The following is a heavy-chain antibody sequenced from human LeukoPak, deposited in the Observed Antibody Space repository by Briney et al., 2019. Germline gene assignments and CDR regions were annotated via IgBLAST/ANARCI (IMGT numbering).Heavy chain of an antibody. J-gene: IGHJ4*02. D-gene: IGHD1-26*01. Sequence: PSETLSLTCTVSGGSISSSSYYWGWIRQPPGKGLEWIGSIYYSGSTYYSPSLKSRVTISVDTSKNQFSLKLSSVTAADTAVYYCARDSGVGGSYYLSDYWGQGTLVTVSS. CDR2: IYYSGST. V-gene: IGHV4-39*02. CDR1: GGSISSSSYY. CDR3: ARDSGVGGSYYLSDY.